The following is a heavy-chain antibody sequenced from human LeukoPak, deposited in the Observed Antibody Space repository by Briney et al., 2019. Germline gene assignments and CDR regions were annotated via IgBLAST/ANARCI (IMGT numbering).Heavy chain of an antibody. CDR2: IYYSGST. D-gene: IGHD6-13*01. CDR3: ASNYRSSWGGY. V-gene: IGHV4-59*12. CDR1: GGSFSSYY. Sequence: PSETLSLTCTVSGGSFSSYYWSWIRQPPGKGLEWIGYIYYSGSTDYNSSLKSRVTISVDTSKNQFSLKLSSVTAADTAVYYCASNYRSSWGGYWGQGTLVTVSS. J-gene: IGHJ4*02.